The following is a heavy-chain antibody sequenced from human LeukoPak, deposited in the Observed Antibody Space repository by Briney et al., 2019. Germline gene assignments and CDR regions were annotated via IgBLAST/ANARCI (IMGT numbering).Heavy chain of an antibody. CDR1: GYTFTGYY. CDR3: ASSRGYYYYYGMDV. Sequence: ASVKVSCKASGYTFTGYYMHWVRQAPGQGLEWMGWINPNSGGTNYARKFQGRVTMTRDTSISTAYTELSRLRSDDTAVYYCASSRGYYYYYGMDVWGQGTTVTVSS. V-gene: IGHV1-2*02. CDR2: INPNSGGT. J-gene: IGHJ6*02.